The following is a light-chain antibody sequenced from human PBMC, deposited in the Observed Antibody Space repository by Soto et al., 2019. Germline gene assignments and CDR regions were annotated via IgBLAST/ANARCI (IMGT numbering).Light chain of an antibody. J-gene: IGKJ5*01. CDR1: QSISSSF. CDR3: QQYNDRPPIT. CDR2: GAS. Sequence: EIVLTQSPGILSLSPGERASLSCGASQSISSSFLAWYQQKPGQAPRLLIYGASSRATGIPDRFSGTGSETDFTLTISRLEPEDFAVYYCQQYNDRPPITFGQGTRLEIK. V-gene: IGKV3-20*01.